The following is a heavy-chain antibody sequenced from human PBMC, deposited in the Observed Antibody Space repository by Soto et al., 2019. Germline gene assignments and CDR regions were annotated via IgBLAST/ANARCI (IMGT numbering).Heavy chain of an antibody. V-gene: IGHV4-39*01. J-gene: IGHJ4*02. Sequence: QLQLQQSGPGLVKPSETLSLTCTVSGGSISDSSYYWGWIRQPPGEGLEWIGSIYYTGSTYYNASLKSRVTISVDTSKIQLSLKLRSVTAADSSVYYCAGHYWFGDYWGQGTLVTVSS. CDR1: GGSISDSSYY. D-gene: IGHD3-10*01. CDR3: AGHYWFGDY. CDR2: IYYTGST.